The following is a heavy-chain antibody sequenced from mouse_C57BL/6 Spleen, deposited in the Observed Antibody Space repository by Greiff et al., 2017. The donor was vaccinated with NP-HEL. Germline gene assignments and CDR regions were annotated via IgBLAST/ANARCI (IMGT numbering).Heavy chain of an antibody. V-gene: IGHV1-61*01. Sequence: QVQLQQPGAELVRPGSSVKLSCKASGYTFTSYWMDWVKQRPGQGLEWVGNIYPSDSETHYNQKFKDKATLTVDKSSSTAYMQLSSLTSEYSEFYYCARVGTTVVATYYYAMDYWGQGTSVTVSS. CDR1: GYTFTSYW. D-gene: IGHD1-1*01. J-gene: IGHJ4*01. CDR3: ARVGTTVVATYYYAMDY. CDR2: IYPSDSET.